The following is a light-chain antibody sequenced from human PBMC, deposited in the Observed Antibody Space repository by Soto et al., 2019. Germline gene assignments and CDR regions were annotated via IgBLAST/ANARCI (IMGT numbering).Light chain of an antibody. CDR1: QSISSW. V-gene: IGKV1-5*01. CDR2: DAS. CDR3: QQYNSYSWT. Sequence: DIQMTQSPSTLSASVGDRVTITCRASQSISSWLAWYQQKPWKAPKLLIYDASSLESGAPSRFSGSGSGTEFTLTISSLQPDYFATYYCQQYNSYSWTFGQGTKVEIK. J-gene: IGKJ1*01.